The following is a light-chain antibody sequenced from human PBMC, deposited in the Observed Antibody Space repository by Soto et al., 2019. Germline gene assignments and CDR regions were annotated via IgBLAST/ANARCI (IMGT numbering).Light chain of an antibody. J-gene: IGKJ2*01. Sequence: EIVLTQSPGTLSLSPGERATLSCRASQSVSSSYLAWYQQKPGQAPRLLIYGASSRATGIPDRFSGSGSGTDFTLPISSLEPADFAVYYCQQYGSSPPYTFGQGTKLEIK. CDR2: GAS. CDR3: QQYGSSPPYT. CDR1: QSVSSSY. V-gene: IGKV3-20*01.